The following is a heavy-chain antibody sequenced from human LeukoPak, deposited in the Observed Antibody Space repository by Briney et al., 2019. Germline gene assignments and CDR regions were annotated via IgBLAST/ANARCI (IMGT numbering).Heavy chain of an antibody. CDR2: ISYDGSNK. Sequence: GGSLRLSCAASGFTFSSYAMHWVRQAPGKGLEWVAVISYDGSNKYYADSVKGRFTISRDNSKNTLYLQMNSLRAEDTAVYYCPRENNILAFDIWGQGTMVTVSS. CDR3: PRENNILAFDI. V-gene: IGHV3-30*04. D-gene: IGHD1-14*01. CDR1: GFTFSSYA. J-gene: IGHJ3*02.